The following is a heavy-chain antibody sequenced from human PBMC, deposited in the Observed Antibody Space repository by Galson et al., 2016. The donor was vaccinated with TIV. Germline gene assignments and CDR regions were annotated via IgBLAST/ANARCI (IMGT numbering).Heavy chain of an antibody. CDR3: AREGSTGRKSPFDI. J-gene: IGHJ3*02. D-gene: IGHD1-1*01. CDR1: RYTFITYY. CDR2: INPSGGST. V-gene: IGHV1-46*01. Sequence: SVKVSCKASRYTFITYYVYWIRQAPGQGPEWVGVINPSGGSTTYAEKFQGRVTITRDTSISTVHMELHSLTSDDTALYFCAREGSTGRKSPFDIWGQGTMVTVSS.